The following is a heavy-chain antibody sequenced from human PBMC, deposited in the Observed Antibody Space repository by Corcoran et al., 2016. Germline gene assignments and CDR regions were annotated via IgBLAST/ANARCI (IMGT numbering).Heavy chain of an antibody. CDR3: ARDAMGYGDFGDY. Sequence: QLQLQESGPGLVKPSETLSLTCTVSGGSISSSSYYWGWIRQPPGKGLEWIGSIYYSGSTYYNPSLKSRVTISVDTSKNQFSLKLSSVTAADTAVYYCARDAMGYGDFGDYWGQGTLVTVSS. D-gene: IGHD4-17*01. J-gene: IGHJ4*02. V-gene: IGHV4-39*07. CDR1: GGSISSSSYY. CDR2: IYYSGST.